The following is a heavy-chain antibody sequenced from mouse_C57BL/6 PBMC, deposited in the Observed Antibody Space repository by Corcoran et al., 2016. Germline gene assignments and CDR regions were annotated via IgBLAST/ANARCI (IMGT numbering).Heavy chain of an antibody. CDR1: GYTFTDYY. CDR2: INPNNGGT. D-gene: IGHD2-4*01. V-gene: IGHV1-26*01. J-gene: IGHJ3*01. Sequence: EVQLQQSGPELVKPGASVKISCKASGYTFTDYYMNWVKQSHGKSLEWIGDINPNNGGTSYNQKFKGKATLTVDKSSSTAYMELRSLTSEDSAVYYCARYYDYDDYWGQGTLVTVSA. CDR3: ARYYDYDDY.